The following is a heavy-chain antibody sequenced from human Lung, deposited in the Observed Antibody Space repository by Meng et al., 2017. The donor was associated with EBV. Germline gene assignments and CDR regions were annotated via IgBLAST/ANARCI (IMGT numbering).Heavy chain of an antibody. J-gene: IGHJ4*02. CDR2: MSGSSGST. D-gene: IGHD4-17*01. V-gene: IGHV3-23*01. CDR3: AKGGVYGDYVGY. Sequence: VRLWESGVGLVQPGGSLRLSCAASGFTFSSYAMNWVRQAPGKGLEWVSGMSGSSGSTYYADSVKGRFSISRDNSKNTLYLQMNSLRAEDTAVYYCAKGGVYGDYVGYWGQGTLVTVSS. CDR1: GFTFSSYA.